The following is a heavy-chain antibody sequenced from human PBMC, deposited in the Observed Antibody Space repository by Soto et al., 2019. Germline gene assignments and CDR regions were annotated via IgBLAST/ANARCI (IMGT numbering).Heavy chain of an antibody. CDR1: GDSVSSNTVV. CDR3: ARARDSLFDY. D-gene: IGHD2-21*02. J-gene: IGHJ4*02. V-gene: IGHV6-1*01. Sequence: TLSLTCAISGDSVSSNTVVWNWIRQSPSRGLEWLGRTYYRSKWSYDYAISVKSRITINPDTSRNQFSLQLNSVTPEDTAIYYCARARDSLFDYWGQGTPVTVSS. CDR2: TYYRSKWSY.